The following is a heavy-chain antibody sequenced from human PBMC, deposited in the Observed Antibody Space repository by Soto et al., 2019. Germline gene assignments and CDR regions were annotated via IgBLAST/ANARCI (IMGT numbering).Heavy chain of an antibody. V-gene: IGHV4-39*02. Sequence: SETLSLTCTVSGGSISSSSYYWGWIRQPPGKGLEWIGSIYYSGSTYYNPSLKSRVTISVDTSKNQFSLKLSSVTAADTAVYYCARDTDDYYYYGMDVWGQGTTVTVSS. CDR3: ARDTDDYYYYGMDV. CDR2: IYYSGST. CDR1: GGSISSSSYY. J-gene: IGHJ6*02.